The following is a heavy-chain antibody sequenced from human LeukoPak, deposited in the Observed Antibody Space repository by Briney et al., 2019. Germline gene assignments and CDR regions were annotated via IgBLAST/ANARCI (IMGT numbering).Heavy chain of an antibody. D-gene: IGHD2-15*01. CDR1: GFTFSSYG. J-gene: IGHJ4*02. Sequence: GGSLRLSCAASGFTFSSYGMSWVRQAPGKGLEWCSALSGSGGSTYYADPVKGRFTISRYSSKNTLYLQMNSLRAGDAAVYYCAKAPVTTCSGAYCYPFDYWSQGTLVTVSS. CDR3: AKAPVTTCSGAYCYPFDY. V-gene: IGHV3-23*01. CDR2: LSGSGGST.